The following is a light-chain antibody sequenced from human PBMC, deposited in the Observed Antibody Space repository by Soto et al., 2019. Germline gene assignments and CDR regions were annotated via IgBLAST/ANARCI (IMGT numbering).Light chain of an antibody. V-gene: IGLV1-40*01. CDR3: QSYDSSLSGSYV. CDR2: GNS. CDR1: SSNIGAGYD. Sequence: QSVLTQPPSVSGAPGQRVTISCTGSSSNIGAGYDVHWYQQLPGTAPKLLIYGNSNRPSGVPDRFSGSKSGTSASLAITGLQAEDEADYYCQSYDSSLSGSYVFGTATKLTVL. J-gene: IGLJ1*01.